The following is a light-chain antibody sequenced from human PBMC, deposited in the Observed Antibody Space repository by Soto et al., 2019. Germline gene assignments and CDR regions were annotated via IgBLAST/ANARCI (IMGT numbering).Light chain of an antibody. V-gene: IGKV3-20*01. CDR3: QQYGSS. CDR1: QSVSSSY. Sequence: FKQSPGTLSLSPGERATLSCRASQSVSSSYLAWYQQKPGQAPRLLIYGASSRATGIPDRFSGSGSGTDFTLTISRLEPEDFAVYYCQQYGSSFGQGTRLEIK. J-gene: IGKJ5*01. CDR2: GAS.